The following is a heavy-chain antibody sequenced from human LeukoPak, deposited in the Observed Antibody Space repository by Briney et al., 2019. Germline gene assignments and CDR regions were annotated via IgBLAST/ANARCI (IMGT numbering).Heavy chain of an antibody. Sequence: GASVTVSCKASGYTFTNYGISWVRQAPGQGLEWMGWISAYNGHTNYAQKFEGRVNMTTDTSTSTAYMELRSLESDDTALYYCARDSSSSSLWGQGTLVTVSS. V-gene: IGHV1-18*01. D-gene: IGHD6-6*01. CDR1: GYTFTNYG. CDR2: ISAYNGHT. CDR3: ARDSSSSSL. J-gene: IGHJ4*01.